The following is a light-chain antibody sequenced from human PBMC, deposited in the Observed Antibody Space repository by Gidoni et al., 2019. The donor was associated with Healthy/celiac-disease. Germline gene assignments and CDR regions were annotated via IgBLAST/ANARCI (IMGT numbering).Light chain of an antibody. Sequence: QSALTQHASVSGSPGQPITISCTGTSSDVGSYNLVSWYQQHPGKAPKPMIYEGSKRPSGVSNRFSGSKSGNTASLTISGLQAEDEADYYCCSYAGSSTFVVFGGGTKLTVL. CDR3: CSYAGSSTFVV. V-gene: IGLV2-23*03. CDR2: EGS. J-gene: IGLJ2*01. CDR1: SSDVGSYNL.